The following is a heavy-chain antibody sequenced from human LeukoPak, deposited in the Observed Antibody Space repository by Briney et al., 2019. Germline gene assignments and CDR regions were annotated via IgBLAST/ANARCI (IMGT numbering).Heavy chain of an antibody. V-gene: IGHV3-33*01. CDR1: GFTFSSYG. Sequence: GGSLRLSCAASGFTFSSYGMHWARQAPGKGLEWVAVIRVDGRSKEYADSVKGRFTISRANFKNTLDLRMNSLGVEDTAVYYCARGRASRVRGLSAFDRWGQGTMVAVSS. CDR2: IRVDGRSK. D-gene: IGHD3-10*01. CDR3: ARGRASRVRGLSAFDR. J-gene: IGHJ3*02.